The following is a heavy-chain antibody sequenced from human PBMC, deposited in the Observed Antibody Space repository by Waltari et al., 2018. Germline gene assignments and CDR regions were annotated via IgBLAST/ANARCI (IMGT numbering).Heavy chain of an antibody. Sequence: EVQLVESGGGLVKPGGSRRLSCAASGFTFSSYSMNWVRQAPGKGLEWVSSISSSSYIYYADSVKGRFTISRDNAKNSLYLQMNSLRAEDTAVYYCARSDSTYGDYVGSDYWGQGTLVTVSS. CDR3: ARSDSTYGDYVGSDY. D-gene: IGHD4-17*01. V-gene: IGHV3-21*01. CDR2: ISSSSYI. J-gene: IGHJ4*02. CDR1: GFTFSSYS.